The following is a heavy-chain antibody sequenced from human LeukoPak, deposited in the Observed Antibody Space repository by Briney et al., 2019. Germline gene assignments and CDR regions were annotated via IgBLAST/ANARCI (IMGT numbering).Heavy chain of an antibody. V-gene: IGHV3-23*01. CDR2: ISGSGGST. CDR1: GFTFSSYA. J-gene: IGHJ4*02. Sequence: PGGSLRLSCAASGFTFSSYAMSWVRQAPGKGLEWVSGISGSGGSTYYADSVKGRFTISSDNSKNTVCLQMNSLRAEDTAVYYCAKDLGSYPQWIIASWGQGTLVTVSS. D-gene: IGHD3-10*01. CDR3: AKDLGSYPQWIIAS.